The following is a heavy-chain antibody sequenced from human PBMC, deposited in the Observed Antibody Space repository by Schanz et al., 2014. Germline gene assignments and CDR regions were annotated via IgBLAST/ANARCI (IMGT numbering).Heavy chain of an antibody. D-gene: IGHD2-21*02. J-gene: IGHJ6*03. CDR1: GFNFKAYA. CDR3: ARPSDSSWYMDV. V-gene: IGHV3-23*01. Sequence: EAQLLESGGGLVQPGGSLRLSCAASGFNFKAYAMSWVRQAPGKGLEWVSGIEFSGGTTYYADSVKGRFTISRDNSKNTLYLQMNNLRAEDTAVYYCARPSDSSWYMDVWGKGTTVTVSS. CDR2: IEFSGGTT.